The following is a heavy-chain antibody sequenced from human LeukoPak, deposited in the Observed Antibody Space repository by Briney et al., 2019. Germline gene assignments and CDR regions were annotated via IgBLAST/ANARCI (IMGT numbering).Heavy chain of an antibody. CDR2: ISSSSSYI. Sequence: PRGSPRPSCAASGVPLSSYSMDLGRQGPGKGLGLGSSISSSSSYIYYADSVKGRYTISRDNAKNSLYLQMNSLRAEDTAVYYCAREYVGPWYFDYWGQGTLVTVSS. D-gene: IGHD1-26*01. J-gene: IGHJ4*02. CDR1: GVPLSSYS. CDR3: AREYVGPWYFDY. V-gene: IGHV3-21*01.